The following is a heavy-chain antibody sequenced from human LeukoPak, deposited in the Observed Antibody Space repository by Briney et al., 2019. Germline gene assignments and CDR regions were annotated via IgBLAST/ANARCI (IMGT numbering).Heavy chain of an antibody. CDR3: AGRRVLDASFDY. D-gene: IGHD3-16*01. CDR1: GFTVSNND. CDR2: IYGGDNT. V-gene: IGHV3-66*02. Sequence: GGSLRLSCAASGFTVSNNDMSWVRQAPGKGLEWVSVIYGGDNTYYVESVKGRFTISRDNSNNTLFLQMNRLRAEDTAVYYCAGRRVLDASFDYWGQGTLVTVSS. J-gene: IGHJ4*02.